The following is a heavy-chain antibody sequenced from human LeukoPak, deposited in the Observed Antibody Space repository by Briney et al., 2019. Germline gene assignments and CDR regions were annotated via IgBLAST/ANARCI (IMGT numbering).Heavy chain of an antibody. CDR2: VSGSGDST. V-gene: IGHV3-23*01. CDR3: AKDTGYTYCYDY. Sequence: AGSLRLSCAASGFTFSSYGMHWVRQAPGMGLGWVSLVSGSGDSTYYADSVKGRFTISTDNSNNMLYLQMSSLRAEATAIYYCAKDTGYTYCYDYWGQGTLATVSS. D-gene: IGHD5-18*01. J-gene: IGHJ4*02. CDR1: GFTFSSYG.